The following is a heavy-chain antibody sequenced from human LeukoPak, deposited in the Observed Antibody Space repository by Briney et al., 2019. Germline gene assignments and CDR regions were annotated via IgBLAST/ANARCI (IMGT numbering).Heavy chain of an antibody. CDR1: GGSISSSSYY. J-gene: IGHJ4*02. CDR3: ARSRRSRWLSPYFDY. D-gene: IGHD3-22*01. Sequence: SETLSLTCTVSGGSISSSSYYWGWIRQPPGKGLEWIGSIYYSGSTYYNPSLKSRVTISVDTSKNQFSLKLSSVTAADTAVYYCARSRRSRWLSPYFDYWGQGTLVTVSS. CDR2: IYYSGST. V-gene: IGHV4-39*01.